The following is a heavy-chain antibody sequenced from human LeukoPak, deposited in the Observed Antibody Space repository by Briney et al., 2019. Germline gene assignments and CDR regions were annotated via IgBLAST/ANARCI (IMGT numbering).Heavy chain of an antibody. V-gene: IGHV3-7*04. CDR2: KKEDGSEK. CDR3: ARRITSAWYGGLDL. J-gene: IGHJ2*01. Sequence: GGSLRLSCAASGFTLSTYCMSWVRQAPGKGLEWVANKKEDGSEKYYVDSVKGRFTISRDNAKNSLYLQMNNLRAEDTAVYYCARRITSAWYGGLDLWGRGTLVTVSS. CDR1: GFTLSTYC. D-gene: IGHD3-10*01.